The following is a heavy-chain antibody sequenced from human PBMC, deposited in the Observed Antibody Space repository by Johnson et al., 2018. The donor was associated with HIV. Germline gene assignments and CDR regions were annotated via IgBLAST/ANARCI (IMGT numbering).Heavy chain of an antibody. J-gene: IGHJ3*02. CDR2: IWYDGSNK. CDR3: ARDGPYYDSSGYYYGTVFYAFDI. V-gene: IGHV3-33*01. D-gene: IGHD3-22*01. CDR1: GFTFSNYG. Sequence: QVQLVESGGGLVQPGGSLRLSCAASGFTFSNYGMHWVRQAPGKGLEWVAVIWYDGSNKYYADSVKGRFIISRDTSKNTLYLQMNSLRAEDTAVYYCARDGPYYDSSGYYYGTVFYAFDIWGQGTMVTVSS.